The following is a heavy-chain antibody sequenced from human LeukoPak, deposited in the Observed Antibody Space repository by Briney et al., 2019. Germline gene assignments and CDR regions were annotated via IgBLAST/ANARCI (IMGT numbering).Heavy chain of an antibody. Sequence: GGSLRLSCAASGFTFSNYWMSWVRQAPGKGLEWVANIRHDRDERFYVDSVEGRFTISRDNAKNSVFLQMNSLRAEDTAVYYCARGGSRGSFWGQGILVTVSS. CDR1: GFTFSNYW. V-gene: IGHV3-7*01. CDR3: ARGGSRGSF. D-gene: IGHD1-26*01. CDR2: IRHDRDER. J-gene: IGHJ4*02.